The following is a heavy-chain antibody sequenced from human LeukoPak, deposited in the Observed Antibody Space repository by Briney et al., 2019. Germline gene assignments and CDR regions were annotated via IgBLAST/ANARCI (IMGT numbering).Heavy chain of an antibody. Sequence: GGSPRLSCAASGFTFSSYSMNWVRQAPGKGLEWVSSISSSSSYIYYADSVKGRFTISRDNAKNSLYLQMNSLRAEDTAVYYCARDDILTGYYIFDYWGQGTLVTVSS. D-gene: IGHD3-9*01. V-gene: IGHV3-21*01. CDR2: ISSSSSYI. CDR3: ARDDILTGYYIFDY. J-gene: IGHJ4*02. CDR1: GFTFSSYS.